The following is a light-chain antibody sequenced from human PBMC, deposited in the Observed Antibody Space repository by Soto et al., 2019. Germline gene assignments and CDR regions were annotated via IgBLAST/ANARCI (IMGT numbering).Light chain of an antibody. CDR3: QQYSSWLWT. CDR2: GAS. CDR1: QSVGTK. J-gene: IGKJ1*01. V-gene: IGKV3-15*01. Sequence: IVMTQSPATLSVSPGERANLSCRASQSVGTKLAWYQQTPGQAPRLLNYGASNRATGVPARISGSVSGTEFTLTIASLQSEDFAVYYCQQYSSWLWTFGQGTKVEIK.